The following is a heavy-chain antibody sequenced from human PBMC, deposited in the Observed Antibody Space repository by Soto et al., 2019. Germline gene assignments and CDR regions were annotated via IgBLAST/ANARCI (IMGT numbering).Heavy chain of an antibody. V-gene: IGHV6-1*01. Sequence: PSQTLSLTCVISGDSVSSNSAAWDWIRQSPSRGLEWLGRTYYRSKWYNDYAVSVKSRITINPDTSKNQFSLQLNSVTPEDTAVYYCARESWYGYGPAAITPKYFQHWGQGTLVTVSS. CDR2: TYYRSKWYN. J-gene: IGHJ1*01. CDR1: GDSVSSNSAA. D-gene: IGHD2-2*02. CDR3: ARESWYGYGPAAITPKYFQH.